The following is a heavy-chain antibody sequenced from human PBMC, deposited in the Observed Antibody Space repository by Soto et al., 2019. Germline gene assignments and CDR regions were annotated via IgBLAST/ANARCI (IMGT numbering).Heavy chain of an antibody. CDR2: IIPIFGTA. CDR3: ARGPLSIAAAGTYYYYYYGMDV. D-gene: IGHD6-13*01. CDR1: GGTFSSYA. V-gene: IGHV1-69*13. Sequence: SVKVSCKASGGTFSSYAISWVRQAPGQGLEWMGGIIPIFGTANYAQKFQGRVTITADESTSTAYMELSSLRSEDTAVYYCARGPLSIAAAGTYYYYYYGMDVWGQGTTVTVSS. J-gene: IGHJ6*02.